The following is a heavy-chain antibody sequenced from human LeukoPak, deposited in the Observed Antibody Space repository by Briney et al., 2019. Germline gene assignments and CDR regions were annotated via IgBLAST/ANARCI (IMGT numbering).Heavy chain of an antibody. J-gene: IGHJ3*02. V-gene: IGHV3-23*01. CDR2: ISGSGGST. CDR1: GFTFSSYA. Sequence: GGSLRLSCAASGFTFSSYAMSWVRQAPGKGLEWVSAISGSGGSTYYADSVKGRFTISRGNSKNTLYLQMNSLRAEDTAVYYCAKDVRSGELLNPADDAFDIWGQGTMVTVSS. CDR3: AKDVRSGELLNPADDAFDI. D-gene: IGHD3-10*01.